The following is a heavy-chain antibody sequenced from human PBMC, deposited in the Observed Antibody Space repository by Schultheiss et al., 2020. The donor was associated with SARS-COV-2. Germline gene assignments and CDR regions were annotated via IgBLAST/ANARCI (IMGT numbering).Heavy chain of an antibody. CDR1: GYSISSGYY. Sequence: LSLPCAVSGYSISSGYYWGWIRQPPGKGLEWIGTIYHSGSTFYNPSLKSRVIISVDTSKNQFSLKLSSVTAADTAVYYCARDLGRAGYSSSSDYWGQGTLVTVSS. V-gene: IGHV4-38-2*02. CDR2: IYHSGST. CDR3: ARDLGRAGYSSSSDY. J-gene: IGHJ4*02. D-gene: IGHD6-6*01.